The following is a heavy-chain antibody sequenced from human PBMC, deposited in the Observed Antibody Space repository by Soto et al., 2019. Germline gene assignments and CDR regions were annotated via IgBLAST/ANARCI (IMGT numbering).Heavy chain of an antibody. CDR3: ARRGSGGSGSYYNVPSLSSYYYGMDV. CDR2: TYPGDSDT. Sequence: GESLKISYKGSGYRVTSYWIGWVRQMPGKGLEWMGITYPGDSDTRYSPSFQGQVTISADKSISTAYLQWSSLKASDTAMYYCARRGSGGSGSYYNVPSLSSYYYGMDVWGQGTTVTVSS. CDR1: GYRVTSYW. J-gene: IGHJ6*02. V-gene: IGHV5-51*01. D-gene: IGHD3-10*01.